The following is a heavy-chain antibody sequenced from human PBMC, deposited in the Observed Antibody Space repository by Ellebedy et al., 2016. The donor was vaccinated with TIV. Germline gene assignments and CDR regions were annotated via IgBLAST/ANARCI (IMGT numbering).Heavy chain of an antibody. V-gene: IGHV4-59*01. D-gene: IGHD2-15*01. J-gene: IGHJ4*02. CDR3: ARGPLGPPTLAAFDY. CDR1: GGSISSYY. Sequence: SETLSLTXTVSGGSISSYYWSWIRQPPGKGLEWIGYIYYSGSTNYNPSLKSRVTISVDTSKNQFSLKLSSVTAADTAVYYCARGPLGPPTLAAFDYWGQGTLVTVSS. CDR2: IYYSGST.